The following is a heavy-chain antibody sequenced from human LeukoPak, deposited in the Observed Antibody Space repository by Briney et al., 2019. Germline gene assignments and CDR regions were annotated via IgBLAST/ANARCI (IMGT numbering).Heavy chain of an antibody. Sequence: GGSLRLSCATSGFTFTIFGINWVRQAPGKGLEWVASISSNSRNTHYADSLKGRFTISRDNAKNSLYLQMNSLRAEDTAVYYCARILSSSHAFDIWGQGTMVTVSS. D-gene: IGHD6-13*01. J-gene: IGHJ3*02. CDR3: ARILSSSHAFDI. CDR1: GFTFTIFG. CDR2: ISSNSRNT. V-gene: IGHV3-21*01.